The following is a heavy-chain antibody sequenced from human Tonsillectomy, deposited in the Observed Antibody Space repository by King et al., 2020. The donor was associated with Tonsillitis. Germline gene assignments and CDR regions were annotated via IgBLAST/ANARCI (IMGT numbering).Heavy chain of an antibody. Sequence: VQLVESGGGLVQPGGSLKLSCAASGFTFSDSSMHWVRQASGKGLEWVGRIRSKVDNYATAYAASVKGRFTISRDDSKNTAYLQMNSLKTEDTAVYYCSTSLGFCSGGTCPTGYYGMDVWGQGTTVTASS. CDR3: STSLGFCSGGTCPTGYYGMDV. CDR1: GFTFSDSS. V-gene: IGHV3-73*01. CDR2: IRSKVDNYAT. J-gene: IGHJ6*02. D-gene: IGHD2-15*01.